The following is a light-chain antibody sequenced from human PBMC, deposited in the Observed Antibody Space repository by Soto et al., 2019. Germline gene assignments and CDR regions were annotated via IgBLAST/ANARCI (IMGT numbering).Light chain of an antibody. CDR2: GAS. Sequence: EIVMAQAPATLSVSPGERATVSCSSSQSVSSNLAWYQQKPGQAPRLLIYGASTRAPGIPARFSGFGSGTDFTLTISSLQSEDFATYYCQQSYSIPWTFGQGTKVDIK. CDR1: QSVSSN. CDR3: QQSYSIPWT. J-gene: IGKJ1*01. V-gene: IGKV3D-15*01.